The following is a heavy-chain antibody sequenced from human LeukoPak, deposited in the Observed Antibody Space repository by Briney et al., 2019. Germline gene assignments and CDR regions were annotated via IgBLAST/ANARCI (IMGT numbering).Heavy chain of an antibody. CDR1: GFTFSNYG. Sequence: GGSLRLSCAASGFTFSNYGLSWVRQAPGKGLEWVSGIGSSGSTTYYADSVKGRFTISRDNSKNTLYLQMNSLRAEDTAVYYCALGDSSGYFDYWGQGTLVTVSS. CDR2: IGSSGSTT. CDR3: ALGDSSGYFDY. J-gene: IGHJ4*02. V-gene: IGHV3-23*01. D-gene: IGHD3-22*01.